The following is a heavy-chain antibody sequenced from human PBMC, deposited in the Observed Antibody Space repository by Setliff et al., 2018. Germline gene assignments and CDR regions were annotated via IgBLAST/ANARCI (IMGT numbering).Heavy chain of an antibody. CDR1: GGSIVSSF. CDR2: KSNRGDT. D-gene: IGHD3-22*01. CDR3: ARAVDSSGYFPYWYFDL. V-gene: IGHV4-59*01. Sequence: SETLSLTCTVSGGSIVSSFWNWIRQSPGKGLEWIGYKSNRGDTNSNPSLRSRLTMSVDTSKSQFSLNLTSVTAADTAVYFCARAVDSSGYFPYWYFDLWGRGALVTVSS. J-gene: IGHJ2*01.